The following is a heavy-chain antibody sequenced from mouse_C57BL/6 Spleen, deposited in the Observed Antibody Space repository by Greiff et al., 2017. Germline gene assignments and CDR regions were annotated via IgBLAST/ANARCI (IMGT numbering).Heavy chain of an antibody. V-gene: IGHV14-3*01. D-gene: IGHD5-1*01. CDR1: GYNINNTY. J-gene: IGHJ2*01. CDR2: IDPANGNT. CDR3: ARGKYPYYFDY. Sequence: EVQLVESVAELVRPGASVKLSCTASGYNINNTYMHWVKQRPEQGLEWIGRIDPANGNTKYAPKFQGKATITADTSSNTAYLQLSSLTSEDAAIYYCARGKYPYYFDYWGQGTTLTVSS.